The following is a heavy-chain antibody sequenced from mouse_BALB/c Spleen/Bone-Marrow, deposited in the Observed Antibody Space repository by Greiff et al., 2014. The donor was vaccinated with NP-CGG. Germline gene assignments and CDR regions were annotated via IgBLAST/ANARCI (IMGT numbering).Heavy chain of an antibody. J-gene: IGHJ2*01. CDR1: GFIFSNYG. CDR2: ISSGGTYT. D-gene: IGHD2-4*01. Sequence: EVMLVESGGDLVKPGGSLKLSCAASGFIFSNYGMSWVRQIPDKRLEWVATISSGGTYTFYPDSVKGRFTISRDNTKNTLTLQMTSLKSEDTAMYYCARRRDYDYFDYWGQGTTLTVSS. V-gene: IGHV5-6*02. CDR3: ARRRDYDYFDY.